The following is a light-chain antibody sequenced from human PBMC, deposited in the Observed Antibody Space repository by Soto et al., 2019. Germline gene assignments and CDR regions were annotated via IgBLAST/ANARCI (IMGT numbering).Light chain of an antibody. CDR1: SSNIGAGYD. CDR3: QSYDSSLSGSEV. J-gene: IGLJ2*01. V-gene: IGLV1-40*01. Sequence: QAVVTQPPSVSGAPGQRVTISCTGSSSNIGAGYDVHWYQQLPGTAPKLLIYGNSNRPSRVPDRFSGSKSGTSASLAITGLQAEDEADYYCQSYDSSLSGSEVFGGGTKLTVL. CDR2: GNS.